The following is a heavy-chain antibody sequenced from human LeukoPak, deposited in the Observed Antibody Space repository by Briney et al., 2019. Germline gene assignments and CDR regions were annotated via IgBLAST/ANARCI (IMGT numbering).Heavy chain of an antibody. Sequence: GGSLRLSCAASGYTFSSHGMHWVRQAPGKGLEWVALIWYDGSKKYYADSVKGRFTISRDNSKNTVYLQMNSLRAEDTAVNYCARWYGDYGAFDIWGQGTMVTVSS. CDR2: IWYDGSKK. CDR1: GYTFSSHG. CDR3: ARWYGDYGAFDI. V-gene: IGHV3-33*03. D-gene: IGHD4-17*01. J-gene: IGHJ3*02.